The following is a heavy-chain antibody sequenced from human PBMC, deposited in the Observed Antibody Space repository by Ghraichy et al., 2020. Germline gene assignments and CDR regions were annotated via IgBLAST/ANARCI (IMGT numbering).Heavy chain of an antibody. D-gene: IGHD3-16*01. Sequence: SVKVSCKASGGTFSSYAISWVRQAPGQGLEWMGGIIPIFGTANYAQKFQGRVTITADKSTSTASMELSSLRSEAAAVYYCARGGGDAFDIWGQGTMVTVSS. CDR1: GGTFSSYA. CDR3: ARGGGDAFDI. CDR2: IIPIFGTA. J-gene: IGHJ3*02. V-gene: IGHV1-69*06.